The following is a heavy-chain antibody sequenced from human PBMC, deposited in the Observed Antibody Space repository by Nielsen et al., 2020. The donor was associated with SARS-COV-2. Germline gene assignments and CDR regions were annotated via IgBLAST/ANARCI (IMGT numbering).Heavy chain of an antibody. V-gene: IGHV4-39*01. Sequence: SETLSLTCTVSGGSISTTSYYWGWIRQTPGKGLEWIGSIYYLGTTYYNPSLRSRVTIDLDRSKNQFSLKLSSVTAADTAVYYCARLPAGTVSFDIWGQGTMVTVS. D-gene: IGHD2-2*01. CDR2: IYYLGTT. CDR1: GGSISTTSYY. CDR3: ARLPAGTVSFDI. J-gene: IGHJ3*02.